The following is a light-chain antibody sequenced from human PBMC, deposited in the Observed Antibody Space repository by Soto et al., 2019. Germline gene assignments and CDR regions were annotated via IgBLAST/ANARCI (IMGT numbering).Light chain of an antibody. J-gene: IGKJ1*01. CDR3: QHYNNWPT. CDR2: AAS. Sequence: EIVMTQSPATLSVSPGDRATLSCRASQSVSINLAWYQQKPGQTPSLLIYAASTRATGIPARFSGSGSGTEFTLTISSLQSEDFAVYYCQHYNNWPTFGQGTKVEI. CDR1: QSVSIN. V-gene: IGKV3-15*01.